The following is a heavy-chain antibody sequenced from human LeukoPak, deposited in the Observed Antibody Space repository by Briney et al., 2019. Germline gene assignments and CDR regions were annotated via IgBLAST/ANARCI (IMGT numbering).Heavy chain of an antibody. Sequence: PSETLSLTCTVSGGSISSSSYYWGWIRQPPGKGLEWIGGIYYSGSTYYNPSLKSRVTISVDTSKNQFSLKLTSMTAADTAVYYCARQLVVVVPAEFDYWGQGNLVTVSS. CDR2: IYYSGST. J-gene: IGHJ4*02. V-gene: IGHV4-39*01. CDR1: GGSISSSSYY. CDR3: ARQLVVVVPAEFDY. D-gene: IGHD2-2*01.